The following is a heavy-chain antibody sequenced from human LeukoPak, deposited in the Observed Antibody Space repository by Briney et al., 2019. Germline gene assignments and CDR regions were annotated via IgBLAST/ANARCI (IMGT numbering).Heavy chain of an antibody. V-gene: IGHV3-23*01. CDR3: AKDPTVIAAVAGTHFDY. CDR2: ISVSGGST. CDR1: GFSFSSYA. D-gene: IGHD6-19*01. Sequence: GGSLRLSCAVSGFSFSSYAMSWVRQPPGKGLEWVSDISVSGGSTYYADTVKGRFTISRDNSKNTLYLQMNSVRAEDTAVDYCAKDPTVIAAVAGTHFDYWGQGTLVTVSS. J-gene: IGHJ4*02.